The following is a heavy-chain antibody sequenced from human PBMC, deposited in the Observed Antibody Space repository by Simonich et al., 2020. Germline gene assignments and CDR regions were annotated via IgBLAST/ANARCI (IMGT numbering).Heavy chain of an antibody. CDR1: GGSFSGYY. D-gene: IGHD1-1*01. Sequence: QVQLQQWGAGLLKPSETLSLPCAVYGGSFSGYYWSWLRQPPGKGLEWIGEINHSGSTTYNPSLKSRVTRSVDTSKNQFYLKLSSVTAADTAVYYCARHRLVDGTTGTTGVDYYYGMDVWGQGTTVTVSS. CDR3: ARHRLVDGTTGTTGVDYYYGMDV. V-gene: IGHV4-34*01. J-gene: IGHJ6*02. CDR2: INHSGST.